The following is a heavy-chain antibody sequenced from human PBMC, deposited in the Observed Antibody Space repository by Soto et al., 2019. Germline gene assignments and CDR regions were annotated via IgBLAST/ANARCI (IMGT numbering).Heavy chain of an antibody. D-gene: IGHD4-17*01. CDR2: IYGGGST. Sequence: EVQLVESGGGLIQPGGSLRLSCAASGFSVSRNYMSWVRQAPGKGLEWVSVIYGGGSTYYADSVKGRFTISRDNSKNTLYLQMNSLRAEDTAVYYCARGPYDYGDYEDFQYWGQGTLVTVSS. J-gene: IGHJ1*01. CDR3: ARGPYDYGDYEDFQY. V-gene: IGHV3-53*01. CDR1: GFSVSRNY.